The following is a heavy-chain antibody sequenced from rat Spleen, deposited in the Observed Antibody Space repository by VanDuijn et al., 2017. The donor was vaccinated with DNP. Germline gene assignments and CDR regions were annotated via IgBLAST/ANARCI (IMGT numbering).Heavy chain of an antibody. D-gene: IGHD1-11*01. Sequence: EVQLVESGGGLVQPGRSLKLSCAASRFTFSDYYMAWVRQAPTKGLECVASLSDDSGTTYYRDSVKGRFTISRDNAESSLYLQMDSLRSEDTATYYCTTASTEGFAYWGQGVMVTVSS. CDR1: RFTFSDYY. CDR3: TTASTEGFAY. J-gene: IGHJ2*01. V-gene: IGHV5-20*01. CDR2: LSDDSGTT.